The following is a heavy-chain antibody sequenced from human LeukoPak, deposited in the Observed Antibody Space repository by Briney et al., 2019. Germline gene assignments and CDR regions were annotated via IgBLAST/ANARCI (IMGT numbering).Heavy chain of an antibody. Sequence: TGGSLRLSCAASGFTFSSYGMSWVRQAPGKGLEWVSSISSGGGSTYYADSVKGGLTISRFNSTNPLSLKMTSLRVKNTAVYYCAKDPKPLVRDFDYWGQGTLVTVSS. CDR2: ISSGGGST. CDR3: AKDPKPLVRDFDY. CDR1: GFTFSSYG. J-gene: IGHJ4*02. V-gene: IGHV3-23*01. D-gene: IGHD6-13*01.